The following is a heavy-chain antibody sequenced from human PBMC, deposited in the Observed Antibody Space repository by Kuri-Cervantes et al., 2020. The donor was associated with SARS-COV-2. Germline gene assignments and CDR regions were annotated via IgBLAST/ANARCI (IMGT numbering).Heavy chain of an antibody. CDR2: INSDGSRT. J-gene: IGHJ6*02. V-gene: IGHV3-74*01. CDR1: GSTFSSDW. Sequence: GGSLRLSCAASGSTFSSDWMHWVRHAQGKGLVWVSRINSDGSRTRYGDAVKTRFTISRDNAKNTRYLQMNSLRADYTAVYYCARVPSITMVRGANSYGMDVWGQGTTVTVSS. CDR3: ARVPSITMVRGANSYGMDV. D-gene: IGHD3-10*01.